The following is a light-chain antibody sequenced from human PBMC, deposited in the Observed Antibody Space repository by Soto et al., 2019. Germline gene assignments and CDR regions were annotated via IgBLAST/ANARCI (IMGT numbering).Light chain of an antibody. CDR1: QSVSSSF. CDR2: GAS. Sequence: EIVLTQSPGTLSLSPGERATLSCRASQSVSSSFLAWYQQKPGQAPRLLIYGASSRATGIPDRFSGSGSGTDFTLTISRLEPEDFAVYYWQQYGSSLWTFGPGTKVDIK. V-gene: IGKV3-20*01. J-gene: IGKJ1*01. CDR3: QQYGSSLWT.